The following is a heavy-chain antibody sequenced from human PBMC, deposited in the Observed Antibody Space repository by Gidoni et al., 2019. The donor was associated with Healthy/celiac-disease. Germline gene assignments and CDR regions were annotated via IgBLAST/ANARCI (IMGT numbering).Heavy chain of an antibody. D-gene: IGHD5-12*01. J-gene: IGHJ6*02. Sequence: QVQLVQSGAEVKKPGASVKVSCKASGYTFTGYYMHWVRQAPGQGLEWMGWINPNSGGTNYAQKFQGRVTMTRDTSISTAYMELSRLRSDDTAVYYCAIEVARTGGYYYYYGMDVWGQGTTVTVSS. CDR3: AIEVARTGGYYYYYGMDV. CDR1: GYTFTGYY. CDR2: INPNSGGT. V-gene: IGHV1-2*02.